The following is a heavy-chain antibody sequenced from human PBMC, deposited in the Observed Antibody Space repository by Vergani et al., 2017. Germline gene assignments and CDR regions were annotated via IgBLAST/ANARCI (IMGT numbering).Heavy chain of an antibody. V-gene: IGHV4-30-2*01. CDR1: GGSISSGGYS. Sequence: QLQLQESGSGLVKPSQTLSLTCAVSGGSISSGGYSWSWIRQPPGKGLEWIGYIYQSGSTYYNPSLKSPVTISVDRSKNQFSLKLSSVTAADTAVYYCAGGEDCWSGYKGPGGCFDSWGQGTLVTVSS. CDR3: AGGEDCWSGYKGPGGCFDS. CDR2: IYQSGST. D-gene: IGHD3-3*01. J-gene: IGHJ5*01.